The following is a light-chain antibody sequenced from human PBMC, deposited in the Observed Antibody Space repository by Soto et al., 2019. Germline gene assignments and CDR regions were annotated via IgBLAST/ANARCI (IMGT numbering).Light chain of an antibody. Sequence: DIVMTQSPDSLTVSLGERATINSKSSQSVLYSSNNKNYLAWYQQKPGQPPKLLIYWASTRESGVPDRFSGSGSGTDFTLTISSLQAEDMALYYCQQYYSTPLTFGGGTKVEIK. V-gene: IGKV4-1*01. J-gene: IGKJ4*01. CDR1: QSVLYSSNNKNY. CDR2: WAS. CDR3: QQYYSTPLT.